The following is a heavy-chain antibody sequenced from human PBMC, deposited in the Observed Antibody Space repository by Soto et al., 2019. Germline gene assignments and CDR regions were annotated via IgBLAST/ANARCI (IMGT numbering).Heavy chain of an antibody. J-gene: IGHJ4*02. Sequence: ASVKVSCKASGGTFSSYAISWVRQAPGQGLEWMGGIIPIFGTANYAQKFQGRVTITADKSTSTAYMELSSLRSEDTAVYYCAYNWNPANGFDYWGQATLVTVSS. V-gene: IGHV1-69*06. CDR2: IIPIFGTA. CDR1: GGTFSSYA. CDR3: AYNWNPANGFDY. D-gene: IGHD1-1*01.